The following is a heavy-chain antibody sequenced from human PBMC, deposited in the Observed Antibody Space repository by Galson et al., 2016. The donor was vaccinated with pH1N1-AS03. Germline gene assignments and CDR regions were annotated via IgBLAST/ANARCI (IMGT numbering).Heavy chain of an antibody. J-gene: IGHJ4*02. CDR3: ARVVAGRPFLIDY. CDR2: INPYSTNT. CDR1: GYNFVTYG. Sequence: SVKVSCKASGYNFVTYGITWVRQGPRQGLEWMGWINPYSTNTNYAKKVQDRVTMTADTSTTTAHLDLRNLGSDDTAVYYCARVVAGRPFLIDYWGQGTLVIVSS. V-gene: IGHV1-18*01. D-gene: IGHD6-6*01.